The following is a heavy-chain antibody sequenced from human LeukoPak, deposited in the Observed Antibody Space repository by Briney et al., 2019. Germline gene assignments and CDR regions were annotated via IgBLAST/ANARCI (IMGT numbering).Heavy chain of an antibody. Sequence: GGSLRLSCAASGFTFSSYAMSWVRQAPGKGLEWVSAISGSGGSTYYADSVKGRFTISRDNSKNTLYLQMNSLRAEDTAVYYCANLLWFGDRRDNWFDPWGQGTLVTVSS. V-gene: IGHV3-23*01. CDR3: ANLLWFGDRRDNWFDP. J-gene: IGHJ5*02. D-gene: IGHD3-10*01. CDR1: GFTFSSYA. CDR2: ISGSGGST.